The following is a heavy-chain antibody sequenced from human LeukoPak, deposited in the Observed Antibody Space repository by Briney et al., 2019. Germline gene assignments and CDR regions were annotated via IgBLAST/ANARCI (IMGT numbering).Heavy chain of an antibody. J-gene: IGHJ4*02. V-gene: IGHV1-8*01. CDR2: MNPNSGNI. Sequence: ASVKVSCKASGYTFSSYDINWVRQASGQGLEWMGWMNPNSGNIGYAQKFQGRITMTRNTSVSAGYMELSSLSSEDTAVYYCARGKSGSWLQLLDYWGQGSLVTVSS. CDR3: ARGKSGSWLQLLDY. CDR1: GYTFSSYD. D-gene: IGHD5-24*01.